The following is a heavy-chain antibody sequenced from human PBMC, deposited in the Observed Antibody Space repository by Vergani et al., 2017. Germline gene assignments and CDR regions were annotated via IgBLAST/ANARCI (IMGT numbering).Heavy chain of an antibody. CDR3: AKHFRGWGIDY. J-gene: IGHJ4*02. D-gene: IGHD3-16*01. CDR2: IQFVGINQ. Sequence: QVQLVESGGGVVQRGGSLRLSCATSGFTFSNYDMQWIRQGPGKGLEFVAFIQFVGINQYYADSVKGRFTLSRDFSKNTLYLQMNSLRTDDTATYYCAKHFRGWGIDYWGQGTQVIVSS. CDR1: GFTFSNYD. V-gene: IGHV3-30*02.